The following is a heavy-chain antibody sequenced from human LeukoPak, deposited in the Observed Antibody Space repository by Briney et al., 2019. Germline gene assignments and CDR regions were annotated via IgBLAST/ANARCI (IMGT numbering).Heavy chain of an antibody. D-gene: IGHD2/OR15-2a*01. Sequence: GGSLRLSCVASGLTFSAYWMAWGRQAPGKGLEWVANIKQDGSEKYYVDSVKGRFTISRDNAKDSLYLQMNSLRADDNAVYYCARDISKVFDYWGQGTVVTVSS. CDR2: IKQDGSEK. CDR3: ARDISKVFDY. CDR1: GLTFSAYW. V-gene: IGHV3-7*04. J-gene: IGHJ4*02.